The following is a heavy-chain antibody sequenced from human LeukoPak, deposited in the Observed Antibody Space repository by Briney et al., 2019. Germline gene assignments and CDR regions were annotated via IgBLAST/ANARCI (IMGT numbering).Heavy chain of an antibody. V-gene: IGHV3-53*01. CDR3: ARLGSDAFDI. CDR2: IYSGGST. CDR1: GFTVSNKY. Sequence: PGGSLRLSCTASGFTVSNKYMSWVRQAPGKGLEWVSVIYSGGSTYYADSVKGRFTISRDNSKNTLYLQMSSLRAEDTAVYYCARLGSDAFDIWGQGTMVTVSS. D-gene: IGHD3-10*01. J-gene: IGHJ3*02.